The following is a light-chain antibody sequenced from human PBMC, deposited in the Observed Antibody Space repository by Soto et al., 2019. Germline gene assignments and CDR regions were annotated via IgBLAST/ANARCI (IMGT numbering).Light chain of an antibody. CDR3: QMSYSRSTSA. V-gene: IGKV1-39*01. J-gene: IGKJ3*01. CDR1: QSIKNN. Sequence: DVQMTQSPSSLSASVGDRFTITCRASQSIKNNLNWFQQKPGKAPKLLIYGASNLHSGVPSRFSGSGSGTDFTLTTSSLQPEDFATYFCQMSYSRSTSAFGPGTKVDIK. CDR2: GAS.